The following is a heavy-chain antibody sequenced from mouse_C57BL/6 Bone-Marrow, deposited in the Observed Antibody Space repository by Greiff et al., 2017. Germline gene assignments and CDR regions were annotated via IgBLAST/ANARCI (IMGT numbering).Heavy chain of an antibody. CDR1: GYTFTSYW. Sequence: VQLQQPGPELVRPGSSVKLSCKASGYTFTSYWLDWVKQRPGQGLEWIGNIYPSDSETHYNQKFKDKATLTVDKSSSTAYMQLSSLTSEDSAVYYWARRESTTVVRGDYFDDWGQGTTLTVSS. D-gene: IGHD1-1*01. CDR2: IYPSDSET. J-gene: IGHJ2*01. CDR3: ARRESTTVVRGDYFDD. V-gene: IGHV1-61*01.